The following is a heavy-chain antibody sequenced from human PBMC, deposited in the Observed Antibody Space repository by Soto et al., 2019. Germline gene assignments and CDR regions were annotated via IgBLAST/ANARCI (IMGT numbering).Heavy chain of an antibody. CDR2: IYYSGST. D-gene: IGHD5-12*01. CDR3: AKRYSGYDDAFDI. Sequence: PSETLSLTCTVSGGSLTISSYYWGWIRQPPGKGLEWIGSIYYSGSTYYSPSLKSRVTISVDTSKNQFSLKLSSVTAADTAVYYCAKRYSGYDDAFDIWGQGTMVTVSS. V-gene: IGHV4-39*01. J-gene: IGHJ3*02. CDR1: GGSLTISSYY.